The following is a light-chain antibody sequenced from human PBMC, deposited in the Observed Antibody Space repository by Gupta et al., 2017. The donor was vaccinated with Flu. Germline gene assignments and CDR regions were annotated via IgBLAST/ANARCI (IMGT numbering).Light chain of an antibody. CDR1: QGIRND. J-gene: IGKJ4*01. Sequence: DIQMAQSPSSLSASVGDRVTITCRASQGIRNDLGWYQQQPGKAPRRLIFDASNLQSGVPSRFSGTGSGTEFTLTISSLQPEDSATYYCLQHNTHPLTFGGGTKVEIE. V-gene: IGKV1-17*01. CDR2: DAS. CDR3: LQHNTHPLT.